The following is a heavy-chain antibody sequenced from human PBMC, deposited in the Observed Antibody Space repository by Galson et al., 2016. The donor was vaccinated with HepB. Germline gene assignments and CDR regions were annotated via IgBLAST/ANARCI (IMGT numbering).Heavy chain of an antibody. V-gene: IGHV3-30*19. J-gene: IGHJ6*02. CDR1: GFTASNYA. CDR2: ISHDGSNK. CDR3: ARDQWASGMDV. Sequence: SLRLSCAASGFTASNYAMHWVRQAPGKGLEWVAVISHDGSNKFYADSVKGRFTISRDSSKNTLFLQMNSLRAEDTAIFYCARDQWASGMDVWGQGTTVTVS. D-gene: IGHD1-26*01.